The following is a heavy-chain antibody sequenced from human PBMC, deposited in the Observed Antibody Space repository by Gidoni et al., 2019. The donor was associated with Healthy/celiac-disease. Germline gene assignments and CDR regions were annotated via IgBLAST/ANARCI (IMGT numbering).Heavy chain of an antibody. CDR2: ISSSSSYT. D-gene: IGHD6-13*01. V-gene: IGHV3-11*05. Sequence: QVQLVESWGGLVKPGGSLRLSCAASGFTFSDYYMSWIRQAPGKGLEWVSYISSSSSYTNYADSVKGRFTISRDNAKNALYLQRNSLRAEDTAVYYCAREKSAAGTEGFDYWGQGTLVTVSS. J-gene: IGHJ4*02. CDR1: GFTFSDYY. CDR3: AREKSAAGTEGFDY.